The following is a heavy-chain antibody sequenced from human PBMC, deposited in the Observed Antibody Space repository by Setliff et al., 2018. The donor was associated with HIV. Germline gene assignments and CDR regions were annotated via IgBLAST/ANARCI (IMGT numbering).Heavy chain of an antibody. D-gene: IGHD3-3*01. CDR2: IYYSGST. CDR1: GGSISSSSYY. V-gene: IGHV4-39*01. CDR3: ARHRFLGSATYYFDY. Sequence: SETLSLTCTVSGGSISSSSYYWGWIRQPPGKGLEWIGSIYYSGSTYYNPSLKSRVTISVDTSKNQFSLKLSSVTAADTAVYYCARHRFLGSATYYFDYWGQGTLVTVSS. J-gene: IGHJ4*02.